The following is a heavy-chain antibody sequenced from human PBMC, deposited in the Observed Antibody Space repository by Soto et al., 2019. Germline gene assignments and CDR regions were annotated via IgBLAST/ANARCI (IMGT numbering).Heavy chain of an antibody. CDR1: GYTFTSYA. Sequence: QVQLVQSGAEVKKPGASVKVSCKASGYTFTSYAMHWVRQAPGQRLEWMGWINAGNGNTKYSQKFQGRVTITRDTSASTAYMELRSLRSEDTAVYYCGRGSVLNWFDPWGQGTLLTVSS. CDR3: GRGSVLNWFDP. J-gene: IGHJ5*02. V-gene: IGHV1-3*01. CDR2: INAGNGNT. D-gene: IGHD3-10*01.